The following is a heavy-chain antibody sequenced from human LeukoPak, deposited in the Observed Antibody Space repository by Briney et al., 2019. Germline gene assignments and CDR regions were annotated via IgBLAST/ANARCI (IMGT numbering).Heavy chain of an antibody. J-gene: IGHJ6*02. D-gene: IGHD2-15*01. Sequence: ETLSLTCAVYGGSFSGYYWSWVRQAPGKGLEWVGRIKSKTDGGTTDYAAPVKGRFTISRDDSKNTLYLQMNSLKTEDTAVYYCTTEWLLSGGMDVWGQGATVTVSS. V-gene: IGHV3-15*07. CDR3: TTEWLLSGGMDV. CDR2: IKSKTDGGTT. CDR1: GGSFSGYY.